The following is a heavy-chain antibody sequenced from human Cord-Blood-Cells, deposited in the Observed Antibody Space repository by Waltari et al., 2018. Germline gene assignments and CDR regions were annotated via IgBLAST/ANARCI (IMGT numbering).Heavy chain of an antibody. J-gene: IGHJ4*02. V-gene: IGHV1-24*01. CDR1: GYTFTGYY. D-gene: IGHD3-16*02. CDR2: FDPEDGET. CDR3: ATLLHLGELSAIDY. Sequence: QVQLVQSGAEVKKPGASVKVSCKASGYTFTGYYMHWVRQAPGKGLEWMGGFDPEDGETIYAQKFQGRVTMTEDTSTDTAYMELSSLRSEDTAVYYCATLLHLGELSAIDYWGQGTLVTVSS.